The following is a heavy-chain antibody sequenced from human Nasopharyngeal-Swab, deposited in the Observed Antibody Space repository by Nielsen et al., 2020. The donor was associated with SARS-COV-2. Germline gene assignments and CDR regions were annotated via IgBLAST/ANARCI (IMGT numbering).Heavy chain of an antibody. J-gene: IGHJ6*02. CDR3: ARAHLTGSSRDYYYYYGMDV. D-gene: IGHD2-21*02. CDR2: IIPIFGTA. V-gene: IGHV1-69*13. CDR1: GGTFSSYA. Sequence: SVTVSCKASGGTFSSYAISWVRQAPAQGRDWMGGIIPIFGTANYAQKFQGRVTSTADESTSTAYIELSSLRSEDTAVYYCARAHLTGSSRDYYYYYGMDVWGQGTTVTVSS.